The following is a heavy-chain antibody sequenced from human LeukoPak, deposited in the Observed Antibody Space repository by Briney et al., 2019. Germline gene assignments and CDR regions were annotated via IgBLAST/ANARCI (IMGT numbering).Heavy chain of an antibody. CDR1: GYTFSTYG. J-gene: IGHJ1*01. D-gene: IGHD2-2*01. CDR2: ISAYNGNT. CDR3: ARDLGSCSSTTCCFSSLH. Sequence: ASVKVSFKASGYTFSTYGINWFRQAPGQGLGLEWMGWISAYNGNTNFAQDLRDRVTLTTDTSTSTAYMELRSLRSDDTAVYYCARDLGSCSSTTCCFSSLHWGQGTLVTVSS. V-gene: IGHV1-18*01.